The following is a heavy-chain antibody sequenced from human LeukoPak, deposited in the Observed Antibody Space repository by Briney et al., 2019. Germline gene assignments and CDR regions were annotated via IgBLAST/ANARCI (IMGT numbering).Heavy chain of an antibody. CDR1: GFTFSDYY. D-gene: IGHD2-2*01. J-gene: IGHJ5*02. CDR3: ARDIGVPAAIRRGGWFDP. V-gene: IGHV3-11*04. CDR2: ISSSGCTI. Sequence: PGGSLRLSCAASGFTFSDYYMSWIRQAPGKGLEWVSYISSSGCTIYYADSVKGRFTISRDNAKNSLYLQMNSLRAEDTAVYYCARDIGVPAAIRRGGWFDPWGQGTLVTVSS.